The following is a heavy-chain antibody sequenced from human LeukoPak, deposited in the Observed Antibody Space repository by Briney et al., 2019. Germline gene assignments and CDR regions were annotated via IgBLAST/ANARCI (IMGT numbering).Heavy chain of an antibody. Sequence: GGSLRLSCAASGFSFSTTWMHWVRQVPGKGLVWVSRIQGDGSGIIYADSVKGRFTISRDNAKNTLYLQMNSLRAEDTAVYYCARAIYSGYDLGGSGFDYWGQGTLVTVSS. CDR3: ARAIYSGYDLGGSGFDY. CDR2: IQGDGSGI. D-gene: IGHD5-12*01. V-gene: IGHV3-74*01. CDR1: GFSFSTTW. J-gene: IGHJ4*02.